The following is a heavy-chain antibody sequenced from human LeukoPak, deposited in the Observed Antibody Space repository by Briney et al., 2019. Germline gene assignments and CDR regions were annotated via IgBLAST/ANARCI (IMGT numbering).Heavy chain of an antibody. CDR2: ISSSGTYI. V-gene: IGHV3-11*03. CDR3: ASQGGDILTGYLDY. D-gene: IGHD3-9*01. Sequence: PGGSLRLSCATSGFTFSDYYMSWIRQAPGKGLEWVSYISSSGTYINSADSVKGRFTISRDCPKNSLYLQMSTLRAEDTSQCYVASQGGDILTGYLDYLGQGALDSVSS. J-gene: IGHJ4*02. CDR1: GFTFSDYY.